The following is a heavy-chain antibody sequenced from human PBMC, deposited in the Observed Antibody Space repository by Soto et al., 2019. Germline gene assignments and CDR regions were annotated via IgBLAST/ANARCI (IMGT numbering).Heavy chain of an antibody. CDR1: GGSISSGGSY. D-gene: IGHD6-6*01. CDR2: IYYSGTT. CDR3: ASGHSFTSSSSYLDL. V-gene: IGHV4-31*03. Sequence: QVQLQESGPGLVKPSQTLSLTCTVSGGSISSGGSYWSWIRQSPGKGLEWIGYIYYSGTTYYNPASNSRVSISLDTSKNQFSLKLSSVTAADTAIYYCASGHSFTSSSSYLDLWGRGTLVTVSS. J-gene: IGHJ2*01.